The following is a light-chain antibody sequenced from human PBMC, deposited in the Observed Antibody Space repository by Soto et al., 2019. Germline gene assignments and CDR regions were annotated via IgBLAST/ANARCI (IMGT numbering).Light chain of an antibody. J-gene: IGKJ1*01. CDR1: QGIGND. V-gene: IGKV1-17*01. CDR3: LQHNSYPRT. Sequence: DVQQNQSPSSLSASVGDRVTITCRASQGIGNDLGWYQQKPGTAPKRLIYAASILRSGVPSRFSGSGSGTEFTLTISSLQPEDFAIYYCLQHNSYPRTFGQGTKVDIK. CDR2: AAS.